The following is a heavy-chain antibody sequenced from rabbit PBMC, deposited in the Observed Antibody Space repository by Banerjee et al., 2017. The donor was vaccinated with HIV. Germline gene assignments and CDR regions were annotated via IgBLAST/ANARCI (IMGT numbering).Heavy chain of an antibody. D-gene: IGHD4-1*01. V-gene: IGHV1S7*01. CDR3: ARGYYSSGWGWDL. CDR1: GFDFSSVG. J-gene: IGHJ4*01. CDR2: IYPDYGTT. Sequence: QLVESGGGLVTLGGSLKLSCKASGFDFSSVGISWVRQAPGKGLEWIAYIYPDYGTTDYASWVNGRFTISLDNAQNTVSLQMNSLTAADTATYFCARGYYSSGWGWDLWGQGTLVTVS.